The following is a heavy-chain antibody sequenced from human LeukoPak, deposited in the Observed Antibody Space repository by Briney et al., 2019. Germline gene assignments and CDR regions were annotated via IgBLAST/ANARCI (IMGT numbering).Heavy chain of an antibody. CDR1: GFTFSDSY. CDR2: ISGSASDV. V-gene: IGHV3-11*01. J-gene: IGHJ4*02. Sequence: GGSLRLSCAASGFTFSDSYMTWIRQTPGKGLELLSYISGSASDVNYIDSVRGRFTISRDNAKNSLYLHMNSLTVEDTAVYYCSRDPRNNDYWGQGTLVTVSS. CDR3: SRDPRNNDY.